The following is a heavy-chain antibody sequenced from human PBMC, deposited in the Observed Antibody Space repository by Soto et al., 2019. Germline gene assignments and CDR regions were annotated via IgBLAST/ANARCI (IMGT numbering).Heavy chain of an antibody. CDR3: GSALTRHATCIDP. V-gene: IGHV4-30-4*01. CDR2: IYYTGKT. D-gene: IGHD2-2*01. CDR1: GDYIHVGGYY. Sequence: SETLSLTCSVSGDYIHVGGYYWTWIRQRPGKGLEWMGYIYYTGKTYYNPSLESRLTMSVDRSKNQFSLRLTSVTAADTAVYFCGSALTRHATCIDPWGQGTLVTVSS. J-gene: IGHJ5*02.